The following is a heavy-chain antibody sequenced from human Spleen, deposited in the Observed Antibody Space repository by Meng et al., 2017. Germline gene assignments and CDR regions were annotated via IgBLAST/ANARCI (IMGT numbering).Heavy chain of an antibody. CDR2: IKHSGST. CDR3: ALLGVVETTSLEDH. Sequence: QVQLQESGPGLVKPSQTLSLTCAVYGGSFSGYYWSWIRQPPGKGLEWIGEIKHSGSTKYNASLKSRVTISLDTSKNQFSLRMASMTAADTAVYYCALLGVVETTSLEDHWGQGTLVTVSS. CDR1: GGSFSGYY. V-gene: IGHV4-34*09. D-gene: IGHD2-21*02. J-gene: IGHJ4*02.